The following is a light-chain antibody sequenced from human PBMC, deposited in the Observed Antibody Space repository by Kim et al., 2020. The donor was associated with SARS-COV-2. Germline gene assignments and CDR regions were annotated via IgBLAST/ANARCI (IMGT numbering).Light chain of an antibody. CDR2: GAS. J-gene: IGKJ2*03. CDR3: HQYHTWPYS. V-gene: IGKV3-15*01. Sequence: SASPGETFTLSCRATESVSTSLAWYQQRPGQAPTLLNYGASTRATGIPARFTGSGSGSQFTLTIRGLQSEDFAVYHCHQYHTWPYSFGRGTKLEI. CDR1: ESVSTS.